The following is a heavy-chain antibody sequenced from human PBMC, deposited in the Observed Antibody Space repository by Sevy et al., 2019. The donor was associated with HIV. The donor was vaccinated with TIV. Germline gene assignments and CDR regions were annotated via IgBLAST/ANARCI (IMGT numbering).Heavy chain of an antibody. CDR2: IKQDGSQK. CDR3: ARVFSGSAPGFDY. J-gene: IGHJ4*02. Sequence: GGSLRLSCASSGITFSESLMSWVRQAPGKGLEWVASIKQDGSQKYYVDSVKGRFSISRDNAKNSLYLQMSSLRGDDTALYYCARVFSGSAPGFDYWGQGTLVTVSS. CDR1: GITFSESL. V-gene: IGHV3-7*01. D-gene: IGHD6-19*01.